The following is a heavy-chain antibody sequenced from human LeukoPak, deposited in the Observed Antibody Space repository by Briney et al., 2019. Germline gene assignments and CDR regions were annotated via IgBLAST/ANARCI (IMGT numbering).Heavy chain of an antibody. Sequence: SETLSLTCTVSGGSISSSSYYWGWIRQPPGKGLEWIGSIYYSGSTYYNPSLKSRVTIFVDTSKNQFSLKLSSVTAADTAVYYCARQYCSGGSCYSEYDFDYWGQGTLVTVSS. CDR3: ARQYCSGGSCYSEYDFDY. CDR1: GGSISSSSYY. J-gene: IGHJ4*02. V-gene: IGHV4-39*01. CDR2: IYYSGST. D-gene: IGHD2-15*01.